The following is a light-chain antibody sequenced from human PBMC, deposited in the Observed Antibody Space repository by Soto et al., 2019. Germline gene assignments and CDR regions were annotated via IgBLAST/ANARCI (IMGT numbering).Light chain of an antibody. Sequence: QSVLTQPRSVSGSPGQSVTISCTGTSSDVGGYNYVSWYQHLPGKAPKLLIFDVTHRPSGVSDRFSGSKSGNTASLTISGVRPEYEADYYCCSYTDIALDVVFGGGTKVTVL. CDR3: CSYTDIALDVV. CDR1: SSDVGGYNY. CDR2: DVT. J-gene: IGLJ2*01. V-gene: IGLV2-11*01.